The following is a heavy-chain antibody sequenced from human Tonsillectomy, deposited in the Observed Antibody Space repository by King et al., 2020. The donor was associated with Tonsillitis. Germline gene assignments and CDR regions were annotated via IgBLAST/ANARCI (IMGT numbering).Heavy chain of an antibody. J-gene: IGHJ4*02. CDR1: GYTFSDYY. Sequence: QLVQSGAEVKKPGASLKVSCKASGYTFSDYYIHWVRQAPGQGLEWMGWINPDSGGTNYAQKFQGRVTMTRDTSISTAYMELSRLISGDTAVYYCATADRKYWGQGTLVTVSS. CDR2: INPDSGGT. V-gene: IGHV1-2*02. CDR3: ATADRKY.